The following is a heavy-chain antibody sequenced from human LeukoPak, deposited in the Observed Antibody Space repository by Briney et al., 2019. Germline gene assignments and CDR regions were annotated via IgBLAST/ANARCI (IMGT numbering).Heavy chain of an antibody. CDR1: GFTFEDYA. J-gene: IGHJ4*02. CDR3: AKGYCSGGSCYNGHIEY. CDR2: ISWNSGSI. Sequence: PGGSLRLSCAASGFTFEDYAMHWVRQAPGKGLEWVSGISWNSGSIGYADSVKGRFTISRDNAKNSLYLQMNSLRAEDTALYYCAKGYCSGGSCYNGHIEYWGQGTLVTVSS. V-gene: IGHV3-9*01. D-gene: IGHD2-15*01.